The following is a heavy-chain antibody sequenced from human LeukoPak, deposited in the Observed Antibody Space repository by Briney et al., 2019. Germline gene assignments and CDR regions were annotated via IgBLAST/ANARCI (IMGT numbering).Heavy chain of an antibody. CDR3: AREGTTMVRGVIVVAIDY. CDR1: GGSISSYY. V-gene: IGHV4-4*07. Sequence: SQTLSLTCTVSGGSISSYYWSWIRQPAGKGLEWIGRIYTSGSTNYNPSLKSRVTMSVDTSKNQFSLKLSSVTAADTAVYYCAREGTTMVRGVIVVAIDYWGQGTLVTVSS. CDR2: IYTSGST. J-gene: IGHJ4*02. D-gene: IGHD3-10*01.